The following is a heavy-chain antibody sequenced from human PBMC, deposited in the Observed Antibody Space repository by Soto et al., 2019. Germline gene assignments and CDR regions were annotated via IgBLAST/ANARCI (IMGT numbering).Heavy chain of an antibody. Sequence: GGSLRLSCAASGFTFSSLALSWVRQAPGLGLEWVSAISGGGDGTDYADSVKGRFTISRDNSKNTLYLQMSSLRDEDTAVYYCAGPGYSSQDYWGQGARVTVSS. J-gene: IGHJ4*02. CDR1: GFTFSSLA. CDR3: AGPGYSSQDY. D-gene: IGHD5-18*01. V-gene: IGHV3-23*01. CDR2: ISGGGDGT.